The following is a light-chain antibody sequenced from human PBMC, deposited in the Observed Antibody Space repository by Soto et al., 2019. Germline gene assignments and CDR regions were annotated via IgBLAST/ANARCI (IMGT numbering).Light chain of an antibody. CDR2: WAS. Sequence: DIVMTQSPDSLAVSLGERATINCKSSQSILYSSNNENYLAWYQQKPGQPPKLLISWASTRESGVPDRFSGSGSGTDFTLTISSLQAEDVALYYCQQYYNTPPTFGGGTKVEIK. CDR1: QSILYSSNNENY. J-gene: IGKJ4*01. V-gene: IGKV4-1*01. CDR3: QQYYNTPPT.